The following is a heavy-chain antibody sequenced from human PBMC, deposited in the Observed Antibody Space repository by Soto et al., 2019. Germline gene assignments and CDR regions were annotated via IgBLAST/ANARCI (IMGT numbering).Heavy chain of an antibody. CDR3: ERDHPGEGAEMFDL. CDR1: GASVRRGSYY. CDR2: VYYSGST. D-gene: IGHD1-26*01. Sequence: PSETLSLTCTHPGASVRRGSYYWSFIWQPPWKGLEWIGYVYYSGSTNDNHSLKSRVTISVDTSKNQFSLKLSSVTAADTPLYSCERDHPGEGAEMFDLWGQGTLATDSS. J-gene: IGHJ5*02. V-gene: IGHV4-61*01.